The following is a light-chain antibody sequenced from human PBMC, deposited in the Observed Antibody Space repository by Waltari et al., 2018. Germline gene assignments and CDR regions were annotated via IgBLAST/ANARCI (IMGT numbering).Light chain of an antibody. CDR1: QSVNIH. Sequence: SCRASQSVNIHLAWYQPKPGQAPRLLIYHTPTRAAGIPDRFSGSGCGTDFSLNISGLEPGECAVYYSQHYKNLPGSFGQGTRGEIK. CDR3: QHYKNLPGS. V-gene: IGKV3D-15*02. J-gene: IGKJ1*01. CDR2: HTP.